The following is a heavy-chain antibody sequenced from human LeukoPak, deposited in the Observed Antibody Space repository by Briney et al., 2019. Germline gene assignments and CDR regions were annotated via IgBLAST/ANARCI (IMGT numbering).Heavy chain of an antibody. Sequence: PGRSLRLSCAASGFTFDDYAMHWDRQAPGKGLELVSGISWNSGSIGYADSVKGRFTISRDNAKNSLYLQMNSLRAEDTALYYCAKDITMVRGAEPGGLGYYGMDVWGQGTTVTVSS. CDR2: ISWNSGSI. CDR1: GFTFDDYA. CDR3: AKDITMVRGAEPGGLGYYGMDV. D-gene: IGHD3-10*01. J-gene: IGHJ6*02. V-gene: IGHV3-9*01.